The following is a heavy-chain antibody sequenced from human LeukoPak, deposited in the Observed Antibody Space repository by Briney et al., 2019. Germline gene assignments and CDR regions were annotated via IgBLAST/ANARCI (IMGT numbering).Heavy chain of an antibody. CDR3: ARDSDGSGFGVYYFDY. CDR1: GFTFSSYG. CDR2: ISYDGSNK. Sequence: GGSLRLSCAASGFTFSSYGMHWVRQAPGKGLEWVAVISYDGSNKYYADSVKGRFTISRDNSKNTLYLQMNSLRAEDTAVYYCARDSDGSGFGVYYFDYWGQGTLVTVSS. D-gene: IGHD3-10*01. J-gene: IGHJ4*02. V-gene: IGHV3-30*19.